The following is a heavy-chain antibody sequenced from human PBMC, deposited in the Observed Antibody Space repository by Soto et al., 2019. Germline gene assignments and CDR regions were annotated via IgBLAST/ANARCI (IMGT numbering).Heavy chain of an antibody. D-gene: IGHD2-21*01. CDR3: ARGILSVGLGACDAFDV. CDR2: INPDNGNT. Sequence: QVQLVQSGAEVRKPGASVNISCRASGFSFSDNLINWVRQAPGQSLEWMGWINPDNGNTRYSKTFQGRVTISRHSSARMAFVEVGVLPSEDRAVYYCARGILSVGLGACDAFDVWGQGTMVTVPS. J-gene: IGHJ3*01. V-gene: IGHV1-3*01. CDR1: GFSFSDNL.